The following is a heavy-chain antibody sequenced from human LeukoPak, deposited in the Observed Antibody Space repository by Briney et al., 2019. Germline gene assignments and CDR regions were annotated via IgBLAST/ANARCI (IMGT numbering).Heavy chain of an antibody. Sequence: GGSLRLSCTASGFTFGDYVMSWVRQAPGKGLEWVGFIRSKAYGGTTEYAASVKGRFTISRDDSKSIAYLQMNSLKTGDTAVYYCISPARASNYITPFDYWGQGTLVTVSS. CDR2: IRSKAYGGTT. J-gene: IGHJ4*02. D-gene: IGHD4-11*01. V-gene: IGHV3-49*04. CDR1: GFTFGDYV. CDR3: ISPARASNYITPFDY.